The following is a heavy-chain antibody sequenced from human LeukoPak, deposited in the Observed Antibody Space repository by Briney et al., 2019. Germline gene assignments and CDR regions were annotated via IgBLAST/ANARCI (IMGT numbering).Heavy chain of an antibody. CDR2: ISYDGSNK. J-gene: IGHJ3*02. CDR3: AREGIAAAGSLGAFDI. V-gene: IGHV3-30-3*01. CDR1: GFTFSSYA. D-gene: IGHD6-13*01. Sequence: GGSLRLSCAASGFTFSSYAMRWVRQAPGKGLEWVAVISYDGSNKYYADSVKGRFTISRDNSKNTLYLQMNSLRAEDTAVYYCAREGIAAAGSLGAFDIWGQGTMVTVSS.